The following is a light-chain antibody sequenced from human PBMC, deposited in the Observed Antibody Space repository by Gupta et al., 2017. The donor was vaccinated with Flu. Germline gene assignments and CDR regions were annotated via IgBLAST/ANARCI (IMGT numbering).Light chain of an antibody. V-gene: IGKV1-9*01. J-gene: IGKJ4*02. Sequence: DIQLTQSPSFLSASVGDRVTITCRASQGISSYLAWYQQKPGKAPKLLIYAASTVQSGVPSRFSGSGSGTDFTLTISSLQPEDFATDYCQQCESDPRTFGEGTKVEIK. CDR3: QQCESDPRT. CDR1: QGISSY. CDR2: AAS.